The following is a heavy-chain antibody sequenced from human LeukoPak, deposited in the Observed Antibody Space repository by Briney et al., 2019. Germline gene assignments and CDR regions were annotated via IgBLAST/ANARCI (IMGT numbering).Heavy chain of an antibody. V-gene: IGHV4-39*01. Sequence: ASETLSLTCTVSGGSISSSSYYWGWIRQPPGKGLEWIGSVSYSGSTHYNPSLKSRVTISVDTSKNQFSLNLSSVTAADTGVYYCARPYQFGSSWYDRNWFDPWGQGTLVTVSS. D-gene: IGHD6-13*01. CDR1: GGSISSSSYY. J-gene: IGHJ5*02. CDR3: ARPYQFGSSWYDRNWFDP. CDR2: VSYSGST.